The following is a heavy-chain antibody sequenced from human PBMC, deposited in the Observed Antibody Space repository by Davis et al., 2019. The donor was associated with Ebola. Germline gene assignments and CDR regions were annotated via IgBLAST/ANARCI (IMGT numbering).Heavy chain of an antibody. CDR1: SGSISSYY. J-gene: IGHJ4*02. D-gene: IGHD1-7*01. V-gene: IGHV4-59*01. Sequence: SETLSLTCTVSSGSISSYYWSWIRQPPGKGLEWIGYIYYSGSTNYNPSLKSRVTISVDTSKNQFSLKLSSVTAADTAVYYCAREEHTGTIDYWGQGTLVTVSS. CDR3: AREEHTGTIDY. CDR2: IYYSGST.